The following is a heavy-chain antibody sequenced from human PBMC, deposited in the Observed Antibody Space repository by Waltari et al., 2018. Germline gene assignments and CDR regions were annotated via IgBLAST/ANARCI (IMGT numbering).Heavy chain of an antibody. CDR1: GYSISSGYF. CDR2: INHSGTT. D-gene: IGHD3-22*01. V-gene: IGHV4-38-2*01. Sequence: QVQLQESGPGLVKASETLSLTCAVSGYSISSGYFWGWIRQPPGKGLEWIGNINHSGTTYYNPSLESRVTISVDTSKNQFSLKLSSVPAADTAVYYCARVTTMIIILRLPNWFDPWGQGTLVTVSS. CDR3: ARVTTMIIILRLPNWFDP. J-gene: IGHJ5*02.